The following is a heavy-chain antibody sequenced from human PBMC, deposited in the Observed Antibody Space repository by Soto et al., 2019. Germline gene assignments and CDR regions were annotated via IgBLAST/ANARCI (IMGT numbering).Heavy chain of an antibody. CDR2: ISGETGNT. CDR1: GYTFSSKG. Sequence: QVLLEQSTAEVKKPGASVKVSCKTSGYTFSSKGLSWVRQAPGPCLEWMGWISGETGNTSYGPKFQGRVILTTDTSTSTGYMDLVSLKSDDTAIFYCARDGNRNHEPLDYWGQGTLVTVSS. D-gene: IGHD1-20*01. J-gene: IGHJ4*02. V-gene: IGHV1-18*01. CDR3: ARDGNRNHEPLDY.